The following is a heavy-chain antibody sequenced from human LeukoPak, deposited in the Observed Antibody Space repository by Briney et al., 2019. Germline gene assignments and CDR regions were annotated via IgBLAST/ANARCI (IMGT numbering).Heavy chain of an antibody. CDR3: ARHAAYYYEDY. V-gene: IGHV4-39*01. CDR1: DDSISSVGYY. D-gene: IGHD3-22*01. CDR2: IFYSGST. Sequence: PSETLSLTCTVSDDSISSVGYYWTWIRQPPGKGLEWIGTIFYSGSTYYNPSLKSRVTMSVDTSKNQFSLRLTSVTAADTAVYYCARHAAYYYEDYWGRGTLVTVSS. J-gene: IGHJ4*02.